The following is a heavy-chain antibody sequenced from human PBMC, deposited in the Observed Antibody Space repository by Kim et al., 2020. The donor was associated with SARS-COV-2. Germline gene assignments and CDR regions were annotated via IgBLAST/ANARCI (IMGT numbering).Heavy chain of an antibody. V-gene: IGHV4-31*03. CDR1: GGSISSGGYY. D-gene: IGHD1-1*01. CDR3: AVEDYLERPGSDAFDI. Sequence: SETLSLTCTVSGGSISSGGYYWSWIRQHPGNGLEWIGYIYYSGSTYYNPSLKSRVTISVDTSKNQFSLKLSSVTAADTAVYYCAVEDYLERPGSDAFDIWGQGTMVTVSS. CDR2: IYYSGST. J-gene: IGHJ3*02.